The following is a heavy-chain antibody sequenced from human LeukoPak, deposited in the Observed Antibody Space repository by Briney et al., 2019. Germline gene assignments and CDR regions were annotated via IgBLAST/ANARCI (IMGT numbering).Heavy chain of an antibody. Sequence: SETLSLTCAVSGYSISSGYYWGWIRRPPGKGLEWIGSIYHSGSTYYNPSLKSRVTISVDTSKNQFSLKLSSVTAADTAVYYCARDMNYDSSAWFDPWGQGTLVTVSS. CDR2: IYHSGST. CDR3: ARDMNYDSSAWFDP. V-gene: IGHV4-38-2*02. CDR1: GYSISSGYY. J-gene: IGHJ5*02. D-gene: IGHD3-22*01.